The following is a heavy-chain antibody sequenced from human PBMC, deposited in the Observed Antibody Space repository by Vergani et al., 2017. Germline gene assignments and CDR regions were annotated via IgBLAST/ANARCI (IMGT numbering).Heavy chain of an antibody. CDR1: SLSVSSHY. J-gene: IGHJ3*02. CDR2: INIGGRT. Sequence: LVESGGGLVQPGGSLRLSCAASSLSVSSHYMTWVRQAPGKGLEWVSTINIGGRTSYADSVKGRLTLTRDDSKNTLHLQMNSLRPEDTAVYYCARVFITEATDLDGVHIGGQGTMVSVSS. V-gene: IGHV3-66*02. CDR3: ARVFITEATDLDGVHI. D-gene: IGHD2-8*01.